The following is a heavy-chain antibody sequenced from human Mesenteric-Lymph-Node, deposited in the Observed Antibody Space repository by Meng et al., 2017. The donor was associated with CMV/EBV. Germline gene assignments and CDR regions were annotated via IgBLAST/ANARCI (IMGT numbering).Heavy chain of an antibody. CDR1: GFSFSTYS. Sequence: LRLSCVASGFSFSTYSMNWVRQAPGKGLEWVSSISSSGTYIYYADSVKGRFTISRDNAKNSLYLQMNSLTAEDTAVYYCARGRTTCQLWGQGTLVTVSS. CDR3: ARGRTTCQL. J-gene: IGHJ1*01. D-gene: IGHD1-14*01. CDR2: ISSSGTYI. V-gene: IGHV3-21*01.